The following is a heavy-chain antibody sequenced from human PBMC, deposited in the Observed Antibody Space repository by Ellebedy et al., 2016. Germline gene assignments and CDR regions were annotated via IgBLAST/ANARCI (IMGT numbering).Heavy chain of an antibody. D-gene: IGHD2-8*01. CDR2: ISSGGAT. Sequence: GGSLRLSXAASGFSVSSNDMSWVRQRPGKGLECVSLISSGGATFYADSVEGRFTISRDNSKKTLYLQMSGLGAEDTAVYYCVTRHNGAFDVWGQGTRVTVSS. J-gene: IGHJ3*01. V-gene: IGHV3-53*01. CDR1: GFSVSSND. CDR3: VTRHNGAFDV.